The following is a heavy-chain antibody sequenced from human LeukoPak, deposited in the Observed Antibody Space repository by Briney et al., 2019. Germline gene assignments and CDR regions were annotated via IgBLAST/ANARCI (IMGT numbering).Heavy chain of an antibody. CDR2: ISYDGSNK. J-gene: IGHJ4*02. CDR3: AKDNTVVLYSFDY. V-gene: IGHV3-30*04. CDR1: GFTFSSYA. D-gene: IGHD4-23*01. Sequence: GGSLRLSCAASGFTFSSYAMHWVRQAPGKGLEWVAVISYDGSNKYYADSVRGRFTISRDNSKNTLYLQMNSLRAEDTAVYYCAKDNTVVLYSFDYWGQGTLVTVSS.